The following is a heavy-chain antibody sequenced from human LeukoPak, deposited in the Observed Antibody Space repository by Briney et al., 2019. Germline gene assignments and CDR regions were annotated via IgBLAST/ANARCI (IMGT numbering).Heavy chain of an antibody. CDR3: ARSLCYDTGCSFDN. V-gene: IGHV3-48*04. D-gene: IGHD3-3*01. CDR2: ISSSSGTI. J-gene: IGHJ4*02. Sequence: GESLRLSCAVSGFTFSTFGLHWVRQAPGKGLEWVAYISSSSGTIYYADSVKGRFTVSRDNAKNSLYLHMTSLRAADTAVYYCARSLCYDTGCSFDNWGQGTLVTVSS. CDR1: GFTFSTFG.